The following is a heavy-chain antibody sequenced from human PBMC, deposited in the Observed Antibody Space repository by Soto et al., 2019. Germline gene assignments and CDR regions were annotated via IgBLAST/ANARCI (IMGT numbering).Heavy chain of an antibody. V-gene: IGHV6-1*01. J-gene: IGHJ4*02. CDR3: VRGQFSAFDC. CDR1: GDSVSRTSVA. Sequence: QVQLHQSGPGLVKPSQTLSLTCAISGDSVSRTSVAWNWIRQSPSRGLEWLGRTYYRSKWNSDYAVSVRGRITLNPDTSKSQFSLQLNSVTPEDTAVYYCVRGQFSAFDCWGQGTLGTVSS. CDR2: TYYRSKWNS.